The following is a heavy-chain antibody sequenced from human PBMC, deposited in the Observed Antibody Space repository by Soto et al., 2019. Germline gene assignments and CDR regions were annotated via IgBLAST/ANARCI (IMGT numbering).Heavy chain of an antibody. CDR2: IYYTGNS. Sequence: SETLSLTFTASGGSASSGSYYWSCTLQHPGRSQEWIGYIYYTGNSYYNPSLKSRLAISVDTSKNQFSLKLTSVTAADTAVYYCASDTRSAYYHGRWGQETRVGVAS. CDR1: GGSASSGSYY. J-gene: IGHJ4*02. V-gene: IGHV4-31*03. D-gene: IGHD3-3*01. CDR3: ASDTRSAYYHGR.